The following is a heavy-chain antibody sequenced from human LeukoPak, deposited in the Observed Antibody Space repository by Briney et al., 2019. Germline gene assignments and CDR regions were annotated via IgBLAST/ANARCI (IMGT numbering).Heavy chain of an antibody. D-gene: IGHD4-17*01. J-gene: IGHJ4*02. CDR3: ARDPDGDYDLDY. V-gene: IGHV3-74*01. Sequence: GGSLRLSCAASGFTFSSYWMHWVRQAPGKGLVRVSRINSDGSSTSYADSVKGRFTISRDNAKNTLYLQMNSLRAEDTAVYYCARDPDGDYDLDYWGQGTLVTVSS. CDR1: GFTFSSYW. CDR2: INSDGSST.